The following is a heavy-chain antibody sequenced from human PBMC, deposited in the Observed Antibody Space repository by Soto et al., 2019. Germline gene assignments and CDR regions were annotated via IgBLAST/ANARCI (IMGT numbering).Heavy chain of an antibody. V-gene: IGHV4-4*02. CDR3: ARRGARYSPFDY. Sequence: QVQLQESGPGLVKPSGTLSLTCAVSGGSVSSNNWWNWVRQPPGKGLECIGEIYHTGATNYNPSLKSRVTISVDKSKDQVSLNLNSVTAADTAVYYCARRGARYSPFDYWGQGTLVTVSS. D-gene: IGHD2-15*01. CDR2: IYHTGAT. J-gene: IGHJ4*02. CDR1: GGSVSSNNW.